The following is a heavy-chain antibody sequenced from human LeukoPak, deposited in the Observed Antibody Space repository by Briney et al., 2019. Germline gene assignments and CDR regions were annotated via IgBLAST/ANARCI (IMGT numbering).Heavy chain of an antibody. CDR1: GFNLNVFA. D-gene: IGHD2-8*01. Sequence: GGSLTLSCTATGFNLNVFAIDWVRQAPGQRLEWVSGLSRGGSTTNYADSVKGRFTVSRDRSTHTVFLQMNSLRPEDTALYYCAKEQRIRHCSEGVCTEGYHVDLWGRDNLVTVSS. CDR3: AKEQRIRHCSEGVCTEGYHVDL. V-gene: IGHV3-23*01. CDR2: LSRGGSTT. J-gene: IGHJ1*01.